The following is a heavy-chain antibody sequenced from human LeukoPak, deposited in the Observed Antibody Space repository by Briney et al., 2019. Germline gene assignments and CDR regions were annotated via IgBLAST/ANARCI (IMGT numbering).Heavy chain of an antibody. V-gene: IGHV3-48*02. CDR1: GFTFSSYN. J-gene: IGHJ4*02. Sequence: PGGSLRLSCAASGFTFSSYNMNWVRQAPGKGLEWVSYISSSSSNIQYADSVKGRFTISRDNAKNSLYLQMNSLRDEDTAVYYCARSGDYGDYTGYWVQGTLVTVSS. CDR2: ISSSSSNI. D-gene: IGHD4-17*01. CDR3: ARSGDYGDYTGY.